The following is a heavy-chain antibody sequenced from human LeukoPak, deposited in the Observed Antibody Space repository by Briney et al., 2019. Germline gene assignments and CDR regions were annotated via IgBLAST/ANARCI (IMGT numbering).Heavy chain of an antibody. D-gene: IGHD3-9*01. CDR3: ARGGDTLTDYYPYWYFDL. V-gene: IGHV4-59*01. CDR2: VYYRGST. Sequence: SETLSLTCTVSGGSISSYYWSWIRQPPGKGLEWIGYVYYRGSTKYNPSLKSRVTISLDTSKNQFSLKVTSVTAADTAVYYCARGGDTLTDYYPYWYFDLWGRGTLVTVSS. CDR1: GGSISSYY. J-gene: IGHJ2*01.